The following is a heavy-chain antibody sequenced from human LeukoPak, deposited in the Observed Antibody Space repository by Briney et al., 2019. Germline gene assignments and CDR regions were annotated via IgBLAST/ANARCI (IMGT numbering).Heavy chain of an antibody. V-gene: IGHV1-18*01. D-gene: IGHD2-2*01. J-gene: IGHJ6*03. CDR3: ARGYCSSTSCYDYYYYMDV. Sequence: ASVKVSCKASGYTFTSYGISWVRQAPGQGLEWMGWISAYNGNTNYAQKLQGRVTMTTDTPTSTAYMELRSLRSDDTAVYYCARGYCSSTSCYDYYYYMDVWGKGTTVTVSS. CDR2: ISAYNGNT. CDR1: GYTFTSYG.